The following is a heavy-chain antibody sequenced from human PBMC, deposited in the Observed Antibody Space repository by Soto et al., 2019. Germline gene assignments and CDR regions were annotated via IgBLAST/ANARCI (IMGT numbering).Heavy chain of an antibody. D-gene: IGHD3-9*01. CDR3: ARDSPGGYYDILTGRPEVLDY. Sequence: QVQLQQWGAGLLKPSETLSLTCAVYGGSFSGYYWSWIRQPPGKGLEWIGEINHSGSTNYSPSRRSRVTISVNTSKNQFSLKLSSVTAADTAVYYCARDSPGGYYDILTGRPEVLDYWGQGTLVTVSS. CDR2: INHSGST. CDR1: GGSFSGYY. V-gene: IGHV4-34*01. J-gene: IGHJ4*02.